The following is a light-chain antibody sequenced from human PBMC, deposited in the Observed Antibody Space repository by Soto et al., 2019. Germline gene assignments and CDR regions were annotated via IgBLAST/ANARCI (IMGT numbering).Light chain of an antibody. Sequence: QSALTRPPSVSGAPGQRVTISCTGSSSNIGAGYDVHWYQQLPGTAPKLLIYANGNRPSGVPDRFSGSKSGTSASLAITGLQAEDEADYYCQSYDRSLSGYVLGTGTKVTVL. CDR1: SSNIGAGYD. CDR2: ANG. CDR3: QSYDRSLSGYV. J-gene: IGLJ1*01. V-gene: IGLV1-40*01.